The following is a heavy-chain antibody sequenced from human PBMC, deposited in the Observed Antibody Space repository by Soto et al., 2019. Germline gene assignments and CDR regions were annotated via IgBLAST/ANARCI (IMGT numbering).Heavy chain of an antibody. CDR1: GGTFSSYA. V-gene: IGHV1-69*06. CDR2: IVPLFRTT. J-gene: IGHJ4*02. CDR3: ARGGYSSTWSNLLDRSGLDV. D-gene: IGHD6-13*01. Sequence: SVKVSCKTSGGTFSSYAINWVRQAPGQGLEWMGGIVPLFRTTNYAQKFQGRVTITADTSTYTVYMELSELRSGDTAVYYCARGGYSSTWSNLLDRSGLDVWGQGTLVTVS.